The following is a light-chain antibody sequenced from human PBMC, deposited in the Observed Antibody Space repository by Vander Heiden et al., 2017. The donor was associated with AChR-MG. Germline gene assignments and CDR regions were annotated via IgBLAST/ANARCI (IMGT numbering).Light chain of an antibody. V-gene: IGKV3-11*01. CDR2: DAS. CDR1: QTVSIY. Sequence: DIVLTQSPATLSLSPGERATLSCRASQTVSIYLAWYQQKPGQAPRLLIYDASNRATGIPARFSGSGSGTDFTLTISSLEPEDFAVYHCQQRSNWPLTFGGGTKVEIK. CDR3: QQRSNWPLT. J-gene: IGKJ4*01.